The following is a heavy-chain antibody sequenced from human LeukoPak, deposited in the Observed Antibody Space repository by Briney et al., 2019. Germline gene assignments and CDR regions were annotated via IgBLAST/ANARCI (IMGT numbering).Heavy chain of an antibody. CDR1: GYTFTDYY. Sequence: ASVRVSCKTSGYTFTDYYLHWVRQAPGQGLEWVGWIHPNSGATHYAQKFQGRLTMTRDTSISTVYMELTRLRSDDTAVYYCARDMGRYSGYDYDYWGQGTLVTASS. CDR3: ARDMGRYSGYDYDY. V-gene: IGHV1-2*02. D-gene: IGHD5-12*01. CDR2: IHPNSGAT. J-gene: IGHJ4*02.